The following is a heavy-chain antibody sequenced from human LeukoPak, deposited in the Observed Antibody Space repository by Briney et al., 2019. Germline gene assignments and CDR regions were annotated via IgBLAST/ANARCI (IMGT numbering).Heavy chain of an antibody. Sequence: GGSLRLSCAASGFTFSSYGMHWVRQAPGKGLEWVAVIWYGGSDKYYADSVKGRFTISGDNSKNTLYLQMNSLRAEDTAVYYCATAPSGSGTFLDYWGQGTLVTVSS. CDR3: ATAPSGSGTFLDY. CDR2: IWYGGSDK. CDR1: GFTFSSYG. J-gene: IGHJ4*02. V-gene: IGHV3-33*01. D-gene: IGHD3-10*01.